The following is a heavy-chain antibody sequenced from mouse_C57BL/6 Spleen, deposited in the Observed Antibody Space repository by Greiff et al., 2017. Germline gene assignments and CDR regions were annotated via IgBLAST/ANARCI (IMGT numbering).Heavy chain of an antibody. CDR2: IYPGSGST. J-gene: IGHJ2*01. Sequence: QVQLQQPGAELVKPGASVKMSCTASGYTFTGYWITWVQQRPGQGLEWIGDIYPGSGSTNYNEKFKSKATLTVDTSSSTAYMQLSSLTTESSAVYYCARSSDYGSIDYWGQGTTLTVSS. CDR1: GYTFTGYW. CDR3: ARSSDYGSIDY. D-gene: IGHD1-1*01. V-gene: IGHV1-55*01.